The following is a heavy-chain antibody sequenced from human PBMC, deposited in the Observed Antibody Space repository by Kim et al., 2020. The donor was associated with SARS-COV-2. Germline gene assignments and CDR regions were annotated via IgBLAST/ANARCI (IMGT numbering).Heavy chain of an antibody. J-gene: IGHJ4*02. V-gene: IGHV3-74*01. CDR3: ATGNNWSFDY. D-gene: IGHD1-1*01. Sequence: GGSLRLSCAASGLAFSSYWMFWVRQPPGKGLLWVSHIKGDGSATVYADSVKGRFTVSRDNAKNTLYLQLSTLRAEDTAVYYCATGNNWSFDYWGPGTPVT. CDR1: GLAFSSYW. CDR2: IKGDGSAT.